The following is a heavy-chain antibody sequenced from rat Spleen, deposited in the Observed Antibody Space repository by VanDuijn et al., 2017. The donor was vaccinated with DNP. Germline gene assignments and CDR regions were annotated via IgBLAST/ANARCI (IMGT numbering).Heavy chain of an antibody. CDR3: ARWKIGPHYFDD. CDR2: ISYSGGT. Sequence: EVQLQESGPGLVKPSQSLSLTCSVTGSSITSNYWGWIRKFPGNKMEWIGHISYSGGTTYNPSLKSRIFITRDTSKNQFFLHLNSVSTEDTATYYCARWKIGPHYFDDWGQGVMVTVSS. D-gene: IGHD1-5*01. CDR1: GSSITSNY. V-gene: IGHV3-1*01. J-gene: IGHJ2*01.